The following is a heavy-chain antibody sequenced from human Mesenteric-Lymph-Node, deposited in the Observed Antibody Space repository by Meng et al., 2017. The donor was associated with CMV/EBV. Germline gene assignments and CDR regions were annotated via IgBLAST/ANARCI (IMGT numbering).Heavy chain of an antibody. D-gene: IGHD2-21*02. CDR1: GGSIRTSFY. CDR3: ASGGDPDYFDH. CDR2: MYYSGST. V-gene: IGHV4-39*01. Sequence: GSLRLSCTVSGGSIRTSFYWGWIRQSPGKGLEWIGSMYYSGSTYYNLSLKSRVSISVDTSKNQISLKVTSVTAADMAMYFCASGGDPDYFDHWGQGTLVTVSS. J-gene: IGHJ4*02.